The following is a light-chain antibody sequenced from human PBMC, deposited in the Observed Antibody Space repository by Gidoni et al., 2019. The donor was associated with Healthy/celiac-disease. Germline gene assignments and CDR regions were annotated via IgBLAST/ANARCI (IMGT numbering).Light chain of an antibody. Sequence: VLPQSPATLSVSPGDRATLSCRASQSVSSNLAWYQQKPGQAPRLLIYGASTRATGIPARFSGSGSGTEFTLTISSLQSEDFAVYYCQQDNNWPRTFGQGTKVEIK. J-gene: IGKJ1*01. CDR2: GAS. CDR3: QQDNNWPRT. CDR1: QSVSSN. V-gene: IGKV3-15*01.